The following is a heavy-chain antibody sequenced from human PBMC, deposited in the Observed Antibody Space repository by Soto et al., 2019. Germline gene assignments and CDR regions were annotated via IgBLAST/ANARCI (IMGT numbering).Heavy chain of an antibody. CDR1: GFTFSNAW. Sequence: EVQPVESGGGLVKPGGSLRLSCAASGFTFSNAWMSWVRQAPGKGLEWVGRIKTKADGETLDYGAPVKGRFAISRDDSKNTLFLQINSLKIEDTGLYYCTREVGVTGVYYNGMDVWGQGTVVTVSS. V-gene: IGHV3-15*01. CDR3: TREVGVTGVYYNGMDV. J-gene: IGHJ6*02. D-gene: IGHD1-26*01. CDR2: IKTKADGETL.